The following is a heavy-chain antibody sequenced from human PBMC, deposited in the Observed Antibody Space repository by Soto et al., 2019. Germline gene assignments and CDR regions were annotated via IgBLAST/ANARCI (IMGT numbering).Heavy chain of an antibody. CDR1: GFTFSIYG. Sequence: QVQLVESGGGVVQPGRSLRLSCAASGFTFSIYGMHWVRHAPGKGLEWVAMISFDGSEKYYTDSVKGRFHISRDSSKNRMYRQMDSLRVEDMAVYYCARDRRLYYSDAFDIWGQGTTVTVSS. V-gene: IGHV3-30*03. CDR2: ISFDGSEK. J-gene: IGHJ3*02. D-gene: IGHD1-26*01. CDR3: ARDRRLYYSDAFDI.